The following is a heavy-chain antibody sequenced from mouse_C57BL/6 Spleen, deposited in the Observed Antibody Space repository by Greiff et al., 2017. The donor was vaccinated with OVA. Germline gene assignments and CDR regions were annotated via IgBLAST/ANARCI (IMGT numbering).Heavy chain of an antibody. J-gene: IGHJ4*01. D-gene: IGHD1-1*01. V-gene: IGHV3-6*01. CDR1: GYSITDGYF. CDR2: ISYDGSN. CDR3: ARDGSSYYYAMDY. Sequence: VQLKESGPGLVKPSPSLSLPCSVTGYSITDGYFWNWNQQYPGNKLEWVGYISYDGSNNYNPTLKNRTSFTRYTSKNHFVLKLHSVTTEDTTTYYCARDGSSYYYAMDYWGQGTSVTVSS.